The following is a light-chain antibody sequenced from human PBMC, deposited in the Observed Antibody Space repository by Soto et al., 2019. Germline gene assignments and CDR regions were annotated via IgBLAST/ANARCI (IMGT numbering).Light chain of an antibody. J-gene: IGKJ4*01. CDR1: QSVSSY. V-gene: IGKV3-11*01. CDR3: QQRSIPLT. CDR2: DAS. Sequence: EIVLTQPPATLSLSPGERATLSCRASQSVSSYLAWYQQKPGQAPRLLIYDASNRATGIPARFSGSGSGTDFTLTISSLEPEDFAVYYCQQRSIPLTFGGGTKVDTK.